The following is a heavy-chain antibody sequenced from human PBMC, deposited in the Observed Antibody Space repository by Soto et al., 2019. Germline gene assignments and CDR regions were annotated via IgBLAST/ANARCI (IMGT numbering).Heavy chain of an antibody. CDR3: AGSRITATRSDY. D-gene: IGHD1-20*01. J-gene: IGHJ4*02. CDR1: GGCMSSYY. CDR2: IYDRGNT. V-gene: IGHV4-59*08. Sequence: SETLALTCSVSGGCMSSYYWTWIRQPPGKGLEWIGYIYDRGNTNYNPSLQSRVTISVDTSKNQFSLHLSSVTDADTAVYYCAGSRITATRSDYWGQGTLVTVSS.